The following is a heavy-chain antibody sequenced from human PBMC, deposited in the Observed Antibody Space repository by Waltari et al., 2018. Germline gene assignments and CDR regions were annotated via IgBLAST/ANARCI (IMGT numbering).Heavy chain of an antibody. V-gene: IGHV3-66*02. Sequence: CPASGFTVSSNYMSWVRQAPGKGLEWVSVIYSGGSTYYADSVKGRFTISRDNSKNTLYLQMNSLRAEDTAVYYCARTPYYYDSSGYLHAFDIWGQGT. CDR3: ARTPYYYDSSGYLHAFDI. CDR2: IYSGGST. CDR1: GFTVSSNY. D-gene: IGHD3-22*01. J-gene: IGHJ3*02.